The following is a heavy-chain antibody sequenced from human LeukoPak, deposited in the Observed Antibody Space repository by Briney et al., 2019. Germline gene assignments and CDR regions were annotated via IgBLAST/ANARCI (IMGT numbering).Heavy chain of an antibody. J-gene: IGHJ6*02. CDR3: ARNNGMDV. V-gene: IGHV3-7*03. CDR2: VNRDGSET. Sequence: GGSLRLSCAASGFALSSHWMTWVRQVPGRGPEWVANVNRDGSETYYLDSVKGRFTISKDNAKNSLYLQMDSLRAEDTALYHCARNNGMDVWGQGTTVIVSS. CDR1: GFALSSHW.